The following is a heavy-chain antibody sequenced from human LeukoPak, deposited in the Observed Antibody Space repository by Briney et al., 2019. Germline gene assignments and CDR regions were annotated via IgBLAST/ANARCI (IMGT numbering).Heavy chain of an antibody. CDR3: SRGRDGFG. CDR1: GFILSDFD. Sequence: GGSLRLSCTVSGFILSDFDMNWVRQVPGKGLEWVSYIDAGGRTTYYADPVKGRFTVSRDNAKNSLYLQINSLRAEDTAAYYCSRGRDGFGWGQGTLVTVSS. D-gene: IGHD5-24*01. J-gene: IGHJ4*02. CDR2: IDAGGRTT. V-gene: IGHV3-48*01.